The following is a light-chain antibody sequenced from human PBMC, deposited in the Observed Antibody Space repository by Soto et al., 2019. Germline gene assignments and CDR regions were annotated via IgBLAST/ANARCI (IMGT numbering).Light chain of an antibody. J-gene: IGKJ1*01. CDR2: DAS. CDR3: QQRSNWTRT. CDR1: QSVSSY. Sequence: EIVLTQSPATLSLSPGERATLSCRASQSVSSYLAWYQQKPGQAPRLLIYDASNRATGIPARFSGSGSGTDGTLTISSLQNEDFAVYYCQQRSNWTRTFGQGTKVDIK. V-gene: IGKV3-11*01.